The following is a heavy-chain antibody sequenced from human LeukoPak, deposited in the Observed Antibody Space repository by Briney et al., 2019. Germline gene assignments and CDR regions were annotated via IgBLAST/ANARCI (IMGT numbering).Heavy chain of an antibody. Sequence: PSETLSLTCTVSGGSISSYYWSWIRQPPGKGLEWIGYIYYSGSTNYNPSLKSRVTISVDTSKNQFSLKLSSVTAADTAVYYCASSYGSGAQGLFEFDYWGQGTLVTVSS. J-gene: IGHJ4*02. CDR2: IYYSGST. CDR1: GGSISSYY. D-gene: IGHD3-10*01. V-gene: IGHV4-59*01. CDR3: ASSYGSGAQGLFEFDY.